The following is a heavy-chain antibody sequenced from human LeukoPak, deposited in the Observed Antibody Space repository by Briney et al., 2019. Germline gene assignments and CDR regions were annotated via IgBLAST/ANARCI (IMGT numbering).Heavy chain of an antibody. D-gene: IGHD3-10*02. CDR2: ISGSGGST. V-gene: IGHV3-23*01. Sequence: GGSLRLFCVASGFTFSVFSLNWARQAPGKGLEWVSAISGSGGSTYYADSVKGRFTISRDNSKNTLYLQMNTLRAEDTAVYYCAELGITMIGGVWGKGTTVTISS. CDR3: AELGITMIGGV. J-gene: IGHJ6*04. CDR1: GFTFSVFS.